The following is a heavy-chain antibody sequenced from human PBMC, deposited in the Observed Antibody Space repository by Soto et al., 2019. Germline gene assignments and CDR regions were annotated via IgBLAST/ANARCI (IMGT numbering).Heavy chain of an antibody. CDR1: GFTFSIYS. CDR2: ISSSSSTI. CDR3: ATYYGSGSYFPDHYYNGMDV. D-gene: IGHD3-10*01. V-gene: IGHV3-48*01. J-gene: IGHJ6*02. Sequence: GESLKISCAASGFTFSIYSMNWVRQAPGKGLECISYISSSSSTIYYADSVKGRFTISRDNAKNSLYLQMNSLRAEDTAVYYCATYYGSGSYFPDHYYNGMDVWGQGTTVTVSS.